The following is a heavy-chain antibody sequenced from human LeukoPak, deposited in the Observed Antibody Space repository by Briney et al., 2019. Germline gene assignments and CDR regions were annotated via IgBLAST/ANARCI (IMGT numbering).Heavy chain of an antibody. Sequence: GGSLRLSCAASGFTFSSYAMNWVRQAPGKGLEWVSAITGSGGRTYYADSVKGRFTISRDNSKNTLYLQVNSLRAEDTAIYYCAKEYTGTFSPFPSYFDNWGQGTLVTVSS. CDR2: ITGSGGRT. V-gene: IGHV3-23*01. CDR1: GFTFSSYA. CDR3: AKEYTGTFSPFPSYFDN. D-gene: IGHD1-26*01. J-gene: IGHJ4*02.